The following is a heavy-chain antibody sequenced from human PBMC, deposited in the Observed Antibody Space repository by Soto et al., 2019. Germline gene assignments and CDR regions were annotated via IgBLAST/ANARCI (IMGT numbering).Heavy chain of an antibody. CDR1: GGSFSGYS. V-gene: IGHV4-34*01. CDR2: INHSGTT. D-gene: IGHD3-3*01. CDR3: ARARFDSWSHIYYGLDV. J-gene: IGHJ6*02. Sequence: SETLSLTCAVYGGSFSGYSWTWLRQPPGKGLEWIGEINHSGTTDYNPALKSRVTMSADTSKNQFSLRMASVTAADTAVYYCARARFDSWSHIYYGLDVWGQGTTVTVSS.